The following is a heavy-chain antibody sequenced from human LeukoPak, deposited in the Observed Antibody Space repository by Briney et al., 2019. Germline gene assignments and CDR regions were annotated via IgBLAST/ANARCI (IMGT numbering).Heavy chain of an antibody. CDR3: TTLSYVGGY. D-gene: IGHD3-10*02. V-gene: IGHV3-15*01. Sequence: PGGSLRLSCAASGFTFTNAWMSWVRQAPGKELEWIGRSKSQTDGGTTDYAAPVKGRFTISRDDSKNTVYLQMNSLRTDDTAVYYCTTLSYVGGYWGQGTLVTVSS. CDR1: GFTFTNAW. J-gene: IGHJ4*02. CDR2: SKSQTDGGTT.